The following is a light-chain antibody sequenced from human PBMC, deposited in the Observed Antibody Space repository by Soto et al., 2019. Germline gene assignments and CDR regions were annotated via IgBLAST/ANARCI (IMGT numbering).Light chain of an antibody. Sequence: DIQMTQSPSSLSASVGDTVTITCRASQDISDYLAWYQQKPGKVPSLLIYAAFNLQSGVPSRFSGSGFGTDFTLTISSPQSEDFAVYYCQQYNNWPPTFGQGTRLEIK. CDR2: AAF. CDR3: QQYNNWPPT. V-gene: IGKV1-27*01. J-gene: IGKJ5*01. CDR1: QDISDY.